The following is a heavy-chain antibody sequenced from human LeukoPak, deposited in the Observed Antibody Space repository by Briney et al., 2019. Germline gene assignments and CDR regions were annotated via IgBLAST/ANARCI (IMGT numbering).Heavy chain of an antibody. D-gene: IGHD3-3*01. J-gene: IGHJ5*02. Sequence: SVKVSCKASGGTFSSYAISWVRQAPGQGLEWMGGIIPIFGTANYAQKFQGRVTITTDESTSTAYMELSSLRSEDTAVYYCARSGTYDFWTPNGIHWFDPWGQGTLVTVSS. CDR2: IIPIFGTA. CDR1: GGTFSSYA. CDR3: ARSGTYDFWTPNGIHWFDP. V-gene: IGHV1-69*05.